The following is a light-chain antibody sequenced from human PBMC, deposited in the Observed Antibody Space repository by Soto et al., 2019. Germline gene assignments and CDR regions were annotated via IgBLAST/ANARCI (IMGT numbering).Light chain of an antibody. CDR2: GNS. CDR3: QSYASSLNGLYV. V-gene: IGLV1-40*01. Sequence: QSVLTQPPSVSGAPGQRVTISCTGTSSNIGAGYDVHWYQQFPGRAPKLLIYGNSNRPSGVPKRFSGSKSGTSASLAITGLQAEDEADYFCQSYASSLNGLYVFGTGTKVTVL. J-gene: IGLJ1*01. CDR1: SSNIGAGYD.